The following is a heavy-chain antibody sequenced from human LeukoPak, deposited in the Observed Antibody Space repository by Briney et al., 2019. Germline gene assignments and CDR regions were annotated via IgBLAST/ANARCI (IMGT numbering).Heavy chain of an antibody. V-gene: IGHV1-46*01. CDR3: ANVVVVWGPFDP. CDR1: GYTFTSYY. D-gene: IGHD2-15*01. CDR2: INPSGGST. Sequence: GASVKVSCKASGYTFTSYYMHWVRQAPGQGPEWVGIINPSGGSTSYAQKFQGRVTITADESTSTAYMELSSLRSEDTAVYYCANVVVVWGPFDPWGQGTLVTVSS. J-gene: IGHJ5*02.